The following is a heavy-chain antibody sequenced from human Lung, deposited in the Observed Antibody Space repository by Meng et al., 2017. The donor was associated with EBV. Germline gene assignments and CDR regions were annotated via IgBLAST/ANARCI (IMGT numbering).Heavy chain of an antibody. CDR1: GFIFSSYS. J-gene: IGHJ4*02. V-gene: IGHV3-21*01. Sequence: EVQLVGSXXXXXKPXGXXXLSWAASGFIFSSYSMNWVRQAPGKGLEWVSSISSSSSYIYYADSVKGRFTISRDNAKNSLYLQMNSLRAEDTAVYYCARERLSGSPGYWGQGTLVTVSS. CDR3: ARERLSGSPGY. D-gene: IGHD1-26*01. CDR2: ISSSSSYI.